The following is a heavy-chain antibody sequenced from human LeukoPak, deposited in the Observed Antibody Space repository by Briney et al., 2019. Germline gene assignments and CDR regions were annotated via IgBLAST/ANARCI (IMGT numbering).Heavy chain of an antibody. J-gene: IGHJ3*02. D-gene: IGHD6-6*01. V-gene: IGHV4-39*02. Sequence: PSETLSLTCTVSGGSISSSSYYWGWIRQPPGKGLEWIGEISHRGNTNYNPSLKSRVTISLDTSTNHFSLKLSSVTAADTAVYYCAREYTSSSTAFDIWGQGTMVTVSS. CDR2: ISHRGNT. CDR1: GGSISSSSYY. CDR3: AREYTSSSTAFDI.